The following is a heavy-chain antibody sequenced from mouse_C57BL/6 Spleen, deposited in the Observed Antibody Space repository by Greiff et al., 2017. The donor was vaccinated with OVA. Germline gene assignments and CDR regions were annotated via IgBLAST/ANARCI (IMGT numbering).Heavy chain of an antibody. Sequence: VKLVESGAELVRPGASVTLSCKASGYTFTDYEMHWVKQTPVHGLEWIGPIDPETGGTAYNQKFKGKAILTADKSSSTAYMELRSLTSEDSAVYYCTRYGNAWDYWGQGTTLTVSS. D-gene: IGHD2-1*01. V-gene: IGHV1-15*01. CDR1: GYTFTDYE. CDR2: IDPETGGT. CDR3: TRYGNAWDY. J-gene: IGHJ2*01.